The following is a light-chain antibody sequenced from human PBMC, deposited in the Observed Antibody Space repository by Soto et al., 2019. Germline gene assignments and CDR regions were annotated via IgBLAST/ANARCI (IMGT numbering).Light chain of an antibody. CDR1: QSVSSTF. CDR3: QHYGRTPPYT. CDR2: GAF. Sequence: EIVLTQSPGTLSLSPGEGATLSCGASQSVSSTFLAWYQQKPGQAPRLLIYGAFSRATGIPDRFSGSGSGTEFTLTISRLEPEDFAVYYCQHYGRTPPYTFGQGTKLEVK. J-gene: IGKJ2*01. V-gene: IGKV3-20*01.